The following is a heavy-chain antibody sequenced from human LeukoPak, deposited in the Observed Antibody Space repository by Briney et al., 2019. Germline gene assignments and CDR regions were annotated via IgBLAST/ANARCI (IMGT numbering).Heavy chain of an antibody. D-gene: IGHD3-22*01. Sequence: GGSLRLSCAVSGFTFSTYWMSWVRQAPGKGLEWVANIKEDGSQTYYVDSVKGRFIISRDNAKNSLYLQMNSLRAEDAAVYYCARYLYESSALDYWGQGALVTVSS. CDR3: ARYLYESSALDY. J-gene: IGHJ4*02. CDR1: GFTFSTYW. V-gene: IGHV3-7*05. CDR2: IKEDGSQT.